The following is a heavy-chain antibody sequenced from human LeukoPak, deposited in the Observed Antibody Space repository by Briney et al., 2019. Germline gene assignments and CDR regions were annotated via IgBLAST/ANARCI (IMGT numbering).Heavy chain of an antibody. CDR3: ARGDYYDSSGYNFDY. V-gene: IGHV3-11*01. Sequence: PGGSLRLSCAASGFTFSDYYMSWIRQAPGKGLEWVSYISSSNTIYYADSVKGRFTISRDNAKNSLYLQMNSLRAEDTAVHYCARGDYYDSSGYNFDYWGQGTLVTVSS. J-gene: IGHJ4*02. CDR1: GFTFSDYY. D-gene: IGHD3-22*01. CDR2: ISSSNTI.